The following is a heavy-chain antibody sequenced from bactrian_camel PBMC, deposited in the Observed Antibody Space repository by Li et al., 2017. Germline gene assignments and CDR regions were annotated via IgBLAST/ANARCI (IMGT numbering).Heavy chain of an antibody. CDR1: GKTLLSADL. D-gene: IGHD3*01. CDR2: IESDGST. CDR3: ARGLWIGYSTFGY. Sequence: HVQLVESGGGSVQAGGSLRLSCRVSGKTLLSADLMAWFRQAPGKEREGVAGIESDGSTSYADSVKGRFTISRDNAKNTVYLQMNSLKSEDTALYYCARGLWIGYSTFGYWGQGTQVTV. V-gene: IGHV3S53*01. J-gene: IGHJ6*01.